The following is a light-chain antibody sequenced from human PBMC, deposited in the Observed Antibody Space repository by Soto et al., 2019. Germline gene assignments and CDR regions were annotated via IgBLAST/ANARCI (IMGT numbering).Light chain of an antibody. J-gene: IGKJ1*01. CDR1: QSVSSSY. CDR2: DAS. Sequence: EIVFTQSPGTLSLSPGERATLSCRASQSVSSSYLAWYQQKPGQAPRLIIYDASSRETGIPDRFSGSGSGTEFTLTISRLEPEDFEVYCCQQYGSSTWTFGQGTKVDIK. V-gene: IGKV3-20*01. CDR3: QQYGSSTWT.